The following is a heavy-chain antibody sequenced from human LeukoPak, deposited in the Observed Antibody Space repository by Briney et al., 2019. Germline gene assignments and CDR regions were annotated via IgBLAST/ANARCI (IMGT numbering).Heavy chain of an antibody. CDR1: GCTFSNYW. CDR2: IKQDGSEK. Sequence: TGGSLRLSCAASGCTFSNYWMIWVRQAPGKGLEWVGNIKQDGSEKRYADSVRGRFSISRDNAQTSLYLQMNSLRAEDTAVYYCVRASDPWVQLNWGQGTLVTVSS. D-gene: IGHD1-1*01. CDR3: VRASDPWVQLN. V-gene: IGHV3-7*05. J-gene: IGHJ4*02.